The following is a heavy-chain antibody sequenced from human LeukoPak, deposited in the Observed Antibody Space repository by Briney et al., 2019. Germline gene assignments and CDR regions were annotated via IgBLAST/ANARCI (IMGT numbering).Heavy chain of an antibody. CDR2: IDSSSRTI. CDR3: ARRVPNQVITDYFDY. V-gene: IGHV3-48*04. J-gene: IGHJ4*02. Sequence: GGSLRLSCAASGFTVSSYSVNWVRQAPGKGLEWISFIDSSSRTIFYAESVKGRFTISRDNAKNSLFPQMNSLRAEDTAVYYCARRVPNQVITDYFDYWGQGTLVTVSS. CDR1: GFTVSSYS. D-gene: IGHD3-16*01.